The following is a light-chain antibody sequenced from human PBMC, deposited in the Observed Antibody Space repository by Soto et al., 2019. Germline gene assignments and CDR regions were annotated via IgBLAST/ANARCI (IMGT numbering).Light chain of an antibody. CDR1: QSSRSA. V-gene: IGKV1-39*01. Sequence: DIQMTQSPSFLSASVGDRVTITCRARQSSRSALTWYQQRPGKAHNLLIYTTSNLERSVPSRFSSSGSGTDFTLTISKLQPEDFATYFCQQGFSRPRTFGLGTTVEGK. J-gene: IGKJ1*01. CDR2: TTS. CDR3: QQGFSRPRT.